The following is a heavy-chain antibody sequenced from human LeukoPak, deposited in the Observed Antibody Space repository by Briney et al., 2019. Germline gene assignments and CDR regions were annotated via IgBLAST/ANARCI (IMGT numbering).Heavy chain of an antibody. CDR3: ARDLGGPFDI. CDR1: GGSISSGGYY. J-gene: IGHJ3*02. V-gene: IGHV4-31*03. CDR2: IYYSGST. Sequence: SETLSVSCTVSGGSISSGGYYWSWIRQHPGKGLEWIGYIYYSGSTYYNPSLKSRVTISVDTSKNQFSLKLSSVTAADTAVYYCARDLGGPFDIWGQGTMVTVSS.